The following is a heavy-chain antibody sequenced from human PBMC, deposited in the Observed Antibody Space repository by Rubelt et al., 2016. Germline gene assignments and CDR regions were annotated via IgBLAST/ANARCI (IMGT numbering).Heavy chain of an antibody. V-gene: IGHV4-4*02. CDR2: IYHSGST. CDR1: GASISSSNW. J-gene: IGHJ4*02. Sequence: QVQLQESGPGLVKPSGTLSLTCAVSGASISSSNWWSWVRQPPGKGLEWIGEIYHSGSTSYNPSLKSRVTISVDKSKNQGCLKRRVVTAADTAVYYGAGGYSKYGYRGVYWGQGTLVTVSS. D-gene: IGHD4-11*01. CDR3: AGGYSKYGYRGVY.